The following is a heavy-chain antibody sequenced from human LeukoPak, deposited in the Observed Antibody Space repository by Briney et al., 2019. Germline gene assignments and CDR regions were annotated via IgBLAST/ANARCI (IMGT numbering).Heavy chain of an antibody. D-gene: IGHD1-1*01. CDR2: INPNSGGT. J-gene: IGHJ4*02. CDR1: GYTFTSYG. Sequence: ASVKVSCKGSGYTFTSYGISWVRQAPGQGLEWMGWINPNSGGTNYAQKCQGRVTMTRDTSISTAYMELSRLRSDNTAVYYCARDWKGYFDYWGQGTLVTVSS. CDR3: ARDWKGYFDY. V-gene: IGHV1-2*02.